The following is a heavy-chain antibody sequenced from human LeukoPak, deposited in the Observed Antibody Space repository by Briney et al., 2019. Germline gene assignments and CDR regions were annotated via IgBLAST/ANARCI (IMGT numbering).Heavy chain of an antibody. D-gene: IGHD6-13*01. J-gene: IGHJ4*02. V-gene: IGHV4-59*01. CDR2: INYSGRT. CDR1: GGSINNFY. Sequence: SETLSLTCTVSGGSINNFYWSWIRQPPGKGLEWIANINYSGRTNYNPSLKSRVTISVDTSKNQLSLKLSSVTAADTAMYYCARSRGQSDSWPPLDNWGQGTLVTVSS. CDR3: ARSRGQSDSWPPLDN.